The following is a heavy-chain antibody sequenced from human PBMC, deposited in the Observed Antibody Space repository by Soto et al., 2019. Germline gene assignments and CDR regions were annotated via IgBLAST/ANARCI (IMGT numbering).Heavy chain of an antibody. CDR1: GFTYESYA. Sequence: EVQLLESGGGLVQPGGSLRLSCAASGFTYESYAMSWVRQAPGKGLEWVSGINSGGTVAHYADSVKGRFAISRDNSKNSLSLEMNRLGGGGTGLYYWGISTGGFGGLFVVPSDYWGQGTLVTVSS. CDR3: GISTGGFGGLFVVPSDY. J-gene: IGHJ4*02. D-gene: IGHD3-16*01. CDR2: INSGGTVA. V-gene: IGHV3-23*01.